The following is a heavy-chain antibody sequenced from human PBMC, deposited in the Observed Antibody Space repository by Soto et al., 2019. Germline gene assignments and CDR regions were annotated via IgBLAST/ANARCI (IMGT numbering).Heavy chain of an antibody. D-gene: IGHD6-13*01. V-gene: IGHV4-59*01. CDR2: IYYSGST. J-gene: IGHJ4*02. Sequence: SETLSLTCTVSGGSISSYYWSWIRQPPGKGLEWIGYIYYSGSTNYNPSLKSRVTISVDTSKNQFSLKLSSVTAADTAVYYCARVRYSSSWYAPDYWGQGTLVTVSS. CDR1: GGSISSYY. CDR3: ARVRYSSSWYAPDY.